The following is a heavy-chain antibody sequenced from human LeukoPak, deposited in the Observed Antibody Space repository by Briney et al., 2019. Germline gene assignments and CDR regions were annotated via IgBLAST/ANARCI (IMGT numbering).Heavy chain of an antibody. CDR1: GFTFSDHY. CDR3: ARGHYGLDI. J-gene: IGHJ6*02. CDR2: ISGSGSEI. V-gene: IGHV3-11*01. Sequence: GRSLRLSCVGSGFTFSDHYVSWIRQAPGNGLEWVSYISGSGSEIYYADSVKGRFTISRDNAENSVYLQMTSLRAEDSAVYYCARGHYGLDIWGQGTTVTVSS.